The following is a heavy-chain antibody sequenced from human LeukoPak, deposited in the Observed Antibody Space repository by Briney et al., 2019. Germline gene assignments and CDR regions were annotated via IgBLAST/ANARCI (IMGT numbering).Heavy chain of an antibody. J-gene: IGHJ4*02. CDR2: ISKTDSST. Sequence: GGTLRLSCTASGFTFSDYYMSWIRQAPGKGQEWVSYISKTDSSTNYADSVRGRFTTSRDNAKNSLYLQMNSLRAEDTAVYYCARDSHYYDSSGYYYWGQGTLVTVSS. V-gene: IGHV3-11*06. D-gene: IGHD3-22*01. CDR1: GFTFSDYY. CDR3: ARDSHYYDSSGYYY.